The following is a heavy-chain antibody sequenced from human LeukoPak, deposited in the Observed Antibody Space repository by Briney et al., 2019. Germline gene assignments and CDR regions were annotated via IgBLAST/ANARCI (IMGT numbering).Heavy chain of an antibody. D-gene: IGHD2-2*01. J-gene: IGHJ5*02. CDR2: IYHSGNT. Sequence: SETLSLTCTVSGYSISSGYYWGWIRQPPGKGLEWIANIYHSGNTYYNPSLKSRVTISVDTSRNQFSLKLSSVTAADTAVYYCALQPARRLSWFDPWGQGTLVAVSS. CDR3: ALQPARRLSWFDP. CDR1: GYSISSGYY. V-gene: IGHV4-38-2*02.